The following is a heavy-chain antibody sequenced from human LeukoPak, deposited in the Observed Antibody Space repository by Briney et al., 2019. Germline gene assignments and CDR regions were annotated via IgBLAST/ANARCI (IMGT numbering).Heavy chain of an antibody. V-gene: IGHV3-23*01. CDR2: ISGSGGST. Sequence: QPGGSLRLSCAASGFTFSSYAMSWVRQAPGKGLEWVSAISGSGGSTYYADSVKGRFTISRDNSKNTLYLQMNSLRAEDTAVYYCAKGTGPVTTQSYYYYYGMDVWGQGTTVTVSS. CDR1: GFTFSSYA. D-gene: IGHD4-17*01. CDR3: AKGTGPVTTQSYYYYYGMDV. J-gene: IGHJ6*02.